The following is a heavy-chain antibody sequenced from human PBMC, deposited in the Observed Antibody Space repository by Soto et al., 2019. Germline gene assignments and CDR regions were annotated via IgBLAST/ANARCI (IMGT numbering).Heavy chain of an antibody. Sequence: GGSLTPSSPAYGSTSAVLATHWVRHAHGKGMEWVSDIIWNSGSIIYADSVKNRFTNSRDNAKISLYLQMSSLRAEDTALYYGAKDHIASAGTNCYYYGMDVWGQGTTVTVSS. J-gene: IGHJ6*02. D-gene: IGHD6-13*01. CDR1: GSTSAVLA. CDR2: IIWNSGSI. CDR3: AKDHIASAGTNCYYYGMDV. V-gene: IGHV3-9*02.